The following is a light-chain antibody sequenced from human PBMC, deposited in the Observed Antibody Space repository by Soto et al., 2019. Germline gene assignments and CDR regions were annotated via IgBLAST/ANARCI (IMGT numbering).Light chain of an antibody. Sequence: DIQMTQSPSTLSASVGDRVTITCRASQSISTWLAWYQQKPGKAPKILIYKASSLESGVPSRFSGSGSGTEFTLIISSLQPDDVATYYCQQYDNYPYTFGQGSKLEIK. CDR1: QSISTW. CDR2: KAS. V-gene: IGKV1-5*03. J-gene: IGKJ2*01. CDR3: QQYDNYPYT.